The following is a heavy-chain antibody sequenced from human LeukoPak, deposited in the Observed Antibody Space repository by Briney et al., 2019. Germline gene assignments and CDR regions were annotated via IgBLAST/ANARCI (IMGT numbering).Heavy chain of an antibody. CDR1: GGTFSSYA. J-gene: IGHJ4*02. CDR2: IIPIFGTA. Sequence: SVKVSCKASGGTFSSYAISWVRQAPGQGLEWKGGIIPIFGTANYAQKFQGRVTITADEFTSTAYMELSSLRSEDTAVYYCARGYSSGGSCSDWGQGTLVTVSS. CDR3: ARGYSSGGSCSD. V-gene: IGHV1-69*13. D-gene: IGHD2-15*01.